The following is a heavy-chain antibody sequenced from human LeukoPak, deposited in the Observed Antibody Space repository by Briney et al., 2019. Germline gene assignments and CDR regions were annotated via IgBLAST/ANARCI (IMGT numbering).Heavy chain of an antibody. CDR3: ARVLGVPTVWDF. Sequence: ASVKVSCKASGGTFSSYAISWVRQAPGQGLEWMGGIIPIFGTANYAQKFQGRVTITADESTSTAYMELSSLRSDDTAVYYCARVLGVPTVWDFWGQGALVTVSS. CDR2: IIPIFGTA. CDR1: GGTFSSYA. D-gene: IGHD4-11*01. V-gene: IGHV1-69*13. J-gene: IGHJ4*02.